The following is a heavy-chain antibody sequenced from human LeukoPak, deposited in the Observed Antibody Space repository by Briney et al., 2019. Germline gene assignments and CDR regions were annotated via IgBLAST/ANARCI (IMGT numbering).Heavy chain of an antibody. D-gene: IGHD3-9*01. CDR1: GFTFSSYW. V-gene: IGHV3-7*04. J-gene: IGHJ4*02. Sequence: GGSLRLSCAASGFTFSSYWMSWVRQAPGKGLEWVANIKQDGSVKYYVDSVKGRFTISRDNAKNSLYLQMNSLRAEDTAVYYCARVLRYFDWLLPDYHFDYWGQGTLVTVSS. CDR3: ARVLRYFDWLLPDYHFDY. CDR2: IKQDGSVK.